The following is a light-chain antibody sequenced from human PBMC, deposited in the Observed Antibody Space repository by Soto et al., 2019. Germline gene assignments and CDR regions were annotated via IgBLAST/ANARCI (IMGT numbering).Light chain of an antibody. CDR1: SSDVGDYIY. CDR2: DVT. Sequence: QSVLTQPRSVSGSPGQSVTISCTGTSSDVGDYIYVSWYQQHPGKALKLMIYDVTKRPSGVPDRFSGSKSGNTASLTISGLQAEDEADYYCCSYAGSYTYVFGTGTKLTVL. V-gene: IGLV2-11*01. J-gene: IGLJ1*01. CDR3: CSYAGSYTYV.